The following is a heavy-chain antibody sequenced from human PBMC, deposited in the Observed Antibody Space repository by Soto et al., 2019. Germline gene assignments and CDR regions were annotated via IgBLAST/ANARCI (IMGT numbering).Heavy chain of an antibody. Sequence: EVQLLESGGGLVQPGGSLRLSCGASGFTFSDNAMTWVHQAPGKGLEWVSSISDDGDSTYYADSVKGRFAVSRDNSKNTLFLHMNSLGAEDTAVYYCAKSLSTAVNYGLDVWGQGTSVTVSS. D-gene: IGHD2-2*01. CDR2: ISDDGDST. CDR3: AKSLSTAVNYGLDV. J-gene: IGHJ6*02. CDR1: GFTFSDNA. V-gene: IGHV3-23*01.